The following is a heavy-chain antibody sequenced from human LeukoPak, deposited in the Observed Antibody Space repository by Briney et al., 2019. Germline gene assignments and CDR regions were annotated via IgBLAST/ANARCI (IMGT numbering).Heavy chain of an antibody. V-gene: IGHV4-59*08. D-gene: IGHD3-10*01. CDR3: ARRRITMVRGVTTDAFDI. J-gene: IGHJ3*02. CDR1: GGSISSYY. Sequence: SETLSLTCTVSGGSISSYYWSWIRQPPGKGLEWIGYIYYSGSTNYNPSLKSRVTISVDTSKNQFSLKLSSVTAADTAVYYCARRRITMVRGVTTDAFDIWGQGTMVTVSS. CDR2: IYYSGST.